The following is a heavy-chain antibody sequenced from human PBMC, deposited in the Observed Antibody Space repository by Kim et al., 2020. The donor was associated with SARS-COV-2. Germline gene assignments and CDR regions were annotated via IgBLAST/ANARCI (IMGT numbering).Heavy chain of an antibody. CDR1: GYTFTSYA. CDR2: INTNTGNP. J-gene: IGHJ2*01. D-gene: IGHD3-10*01. CDR3: ARDHTLTGWFGELSNYWYFDL. V-gene: IGHV7-4-1*02. Sequence: ASVKVSCKASGYTFTSYAMNWVRQAPGQGLEWMGWINTNTGNPTYAQGFTGRFVFSLDTSVSTAYLQISSLKAEDTAVYYCARDHTLTGWFGELSNYWYFDLWGRGTLVTVSS.